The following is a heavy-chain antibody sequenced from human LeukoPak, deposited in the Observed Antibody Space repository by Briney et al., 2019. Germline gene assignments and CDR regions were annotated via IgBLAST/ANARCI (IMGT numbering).Heavy chain of an antibody. CDR2: INPNSGGT. J-gene: IGHJ6*02. Sequence: ASVKVSCKASGYTFTGYYMHWVRQAPGQGLEWMGWINPNSGGTNYAQKFQGRVTMTRDTSISTAYMELSRLRSDDTAVYYCAILVYNWNDLEPYYYYGMDVWGQGTTVTVSS. V-gene: IGHV1-2*02. CDR1: GYTFTGYY. CDR3: AILVYNWNDLEPYYYYGMDV. D-gene: IGHD1-1*01.